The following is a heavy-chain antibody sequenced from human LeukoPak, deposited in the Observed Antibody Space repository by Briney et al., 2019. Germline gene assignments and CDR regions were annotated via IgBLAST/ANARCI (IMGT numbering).Heavy chain of an antibody. V-gene: IGHV5-51*01. CDR3: ARQNGLASAPDY. J-gene: IGHJ4*02. CDR2: IYPGAFDT. CDR1: GYSFTNYW. D-gene: IGHD6-13*01. Sequence: GESLKISCQGSGYSFTNYWIGWVRQMPGKGLEWMGIIYPGAFDTKYGPSFQGQVTISADKSIRTAYLQWSSLKASDTAIYYCARQNGLASAPDYWGQGTLVTVSS.